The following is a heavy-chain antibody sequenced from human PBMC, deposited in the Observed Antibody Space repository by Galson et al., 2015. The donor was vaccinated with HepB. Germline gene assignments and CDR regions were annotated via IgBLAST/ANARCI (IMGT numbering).Heavy chain of an antibody. D-gene: IGHD6-6*01. Sequence: RLSCAASGFTFSSYAMHWVRQAPGKGLEWVAVISYDGSNKYYADSVKGGFTISRDNSKNTVYLQMNSLSAEDTAVYYCSRIGSSSGGTDFWGQGTLVTVSS. V-gene: IGHV3-30-3*01. CDR3: SRIGSSSGGTDF. CDR1: GFTFSSYA. CDR2: ISYDGSNK. J-gene: IGHJ4*02.